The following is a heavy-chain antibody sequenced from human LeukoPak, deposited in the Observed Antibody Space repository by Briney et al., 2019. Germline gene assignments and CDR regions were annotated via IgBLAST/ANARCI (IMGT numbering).Heavy chain of an antibody. CDR2: IKQDGSEK. CDR3: AREVPGNYYGSGSPVDY. CDR1: GFTFSSYW. Sequence: PGGSLRLSCAASGFTFSSYWMSWVRQAPGKGLEWVANIKQDGSEKYYVDSAKGRFTISRDNAKNSLYLQMNSLRAEDTAVYYCAREVPGNYYGSGSPVDYWGQGTLVTVSS. V-gene: IGHV3-7*01. D-gene: IGHD3-10*01. J-gene: IGHJ4*02.